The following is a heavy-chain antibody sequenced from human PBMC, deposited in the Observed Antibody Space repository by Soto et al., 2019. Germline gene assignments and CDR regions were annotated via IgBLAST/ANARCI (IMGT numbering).Heavy chain of an antibody. V-gene: IGHV4-31*03. CDR3: ARVNVAITMVRGVIITPFDY. J-gene: IGHJ4*02. Sequence: SETLSLTCTVSGGSISSGGYYWSWIRQHPGKGLEWIGYIYYSGSTYYNPSLKSRVTISVDTSKNQFSLKLSSVTAADTAVYYCARVNVAITMVRGVIITPFDYWGQGTLVTVSS. CDR1: GGSISSGGYY. D-gene: IGHD3-10*01. CDR2: IYYSGST.